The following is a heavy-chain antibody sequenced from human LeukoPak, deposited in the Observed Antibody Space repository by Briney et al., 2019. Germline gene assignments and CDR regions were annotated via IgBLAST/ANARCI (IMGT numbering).Heavy chain of an antibody. CDR3: AKLPGGYYDSSGYPFDY. CDR2: ISGSGGST. Sequence: GGSLRLSCTASGFTFSSYAMSWVRQAPGKGLEWVSAISGSGGSTYYADSVKGRFTISRDNSKITLYLQMNSLRAEDMAVYYCAKLPGGYYDSSGYPFDYWGQGTLVTVS. V-gene: IGHV3-23*01. CDR1: GFTFSSYA. D-gene: IGHD3-22*01. J-gene: IGHJ4*02.